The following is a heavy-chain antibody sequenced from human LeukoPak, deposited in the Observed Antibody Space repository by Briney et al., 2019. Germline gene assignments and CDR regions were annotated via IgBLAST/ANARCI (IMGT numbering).Heavy chain of an antibody. CDR1: GGSMRGYY. Sequence: SEPLSLTCSVSGGSMRGYYWNWLRQSAGKGLEWIGHIYSSGSTNYNPSLESRVTMSVETSKNQLSLKLTSMTAADTAVYYCARGKYDTSGYYRQFEFWGQGTLVTVSS. D-gene: IGHD3-22*01. V-gene: IGHV4-4*07. CDR3: ARGKYDTSGYYRQFEF. CDR2: IYSSGST. J-gene: IGHJ4*02.